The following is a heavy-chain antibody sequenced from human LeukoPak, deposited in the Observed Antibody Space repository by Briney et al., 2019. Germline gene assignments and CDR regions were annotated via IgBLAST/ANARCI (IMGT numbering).Heavy chain of an antibody. CDR3: AREDSDSYGSGSYYNDDC. J-gene: IGHJ4*02. CDR2: ISGSGGST. V-gene: IGHV3-23*01. D-gene: IGHD3-10*01. Sequence: GGSLRLSCAASGFTFSSYAMSWVRQAPGKGLKWVSAISGSGGSTFYADSVKGRFTISRDNSRSTLYLQMNSLRVDDTAVYYCAREDSDSYGSGSYYNDDCWGQGTLVTVSS. CDR1: GFTFSSYA.